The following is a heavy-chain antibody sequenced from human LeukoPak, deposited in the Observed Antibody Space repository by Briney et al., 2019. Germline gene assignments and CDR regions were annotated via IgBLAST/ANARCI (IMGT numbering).Heavy chain of an antibody. V-gene: IGHV3-43*02. D-gene: IGHD6-6*01. Sequence: GGSLRLSCAASGFTFDDYAMHWVRQAPGKGLEWVSLISGDGGSTYYADSVKGRFSISRDNSKSTLYLQMNSLRAEDTAVYYCAKGPDSSSSFDYWGQGTLVTVSS. CDR3: AKGPDSSSSFDY. J-gene: IGHJ4*02. CDR1: GFTFDDYA. CDR2: ISGDGGST.